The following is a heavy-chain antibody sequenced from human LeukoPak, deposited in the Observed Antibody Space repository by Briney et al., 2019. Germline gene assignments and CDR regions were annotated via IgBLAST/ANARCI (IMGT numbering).Heavy chain of an antibody. Sequence: PGGSLRLSCEASGFSFSDYGMHWVRQRPGKGLEWVAFILYDGSQKYYADSVRGRFTVSRDNSKNTLSLQMNSLRIDDTALYYCAKDQAGGWGQGTLVTVSS. CDR2: ILYDGSQK. V-gene: IGHV3-30*02. CDR3: AKDQAGG. CDR1: GFSFSDYG. J-gene: IGHJ4*02. D-gene: IGHD6-19*01.